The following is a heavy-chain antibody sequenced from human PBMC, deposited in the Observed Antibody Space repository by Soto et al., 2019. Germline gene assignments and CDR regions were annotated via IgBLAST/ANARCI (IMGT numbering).Heavy chain of an antibody. Sequence: QVQLVQSGAEVKKPGSSVKVSCKASGGTLSNYSISWVRQAPGQGLEWMGGIIPIFGTTNYAQKFQGRVTITAVESTTTAYMELSSLRSDDTAVYYCARDRSVDILTGFNWFDPWGQGTLVTVSS. CDR3: ARDRSVDILTGFNWFDP. CDR1: GGTLSNYS. J-gene: IGHJ5*02. V-gene: IGHV1-69*13. D-gene: IGHD3-9*01. CDR2: IIPIFGTT.